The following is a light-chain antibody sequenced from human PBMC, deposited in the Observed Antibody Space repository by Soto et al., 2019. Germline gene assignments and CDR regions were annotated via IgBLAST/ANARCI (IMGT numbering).Light chain of an antibody. V-gene: IGKV3-20*01. CDR2: DAS. CDR3: QQYGSSRT. J-gene: IGKJ1*01. Sequence: EIVLTQSPGTLSLSPGERATLSCRATESVVSNYLAWYQLKPGQAPRLLIYDASSRATGIPARFSGSGSGTDFTLSISSLQPEDFAVYYCQQYGSSRTFGQGTKVDIK. CDR1: ESVVSNY.